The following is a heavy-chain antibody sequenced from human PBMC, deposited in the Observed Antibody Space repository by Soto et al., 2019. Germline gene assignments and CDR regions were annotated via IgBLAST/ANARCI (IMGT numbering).Heavy chain of an antibody. Sequence: EVQLLESGGGLVQPGGSLRLSCAASGFTFSSYAMRWVRQAPGKGLEWVSAISGSGGSTYYADSVTGRFTISRDNSKNTLYLQMNSLRAEDTAIYYCAKDTRAAADPYTFDSWGQGTLVTVSS. CDR2: ISGSGGST. V-gene: IGHV3-23*01. CDR3: AKDTRAAADPYTFDS. D-gene: IGHD6-13*01. CDR1: GFTFSSYA. J-gene: IGHJ4*02.